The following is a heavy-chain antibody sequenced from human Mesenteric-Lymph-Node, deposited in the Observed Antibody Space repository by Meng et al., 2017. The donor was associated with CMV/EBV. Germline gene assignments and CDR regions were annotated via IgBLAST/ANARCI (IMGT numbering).Heavy chain of an antibody. J-gene: IGHJ4*02. Sequence: GESLKISCPASQFTFSTYGMHWVRQAPGKGLEWVAFIRYDGSNENYVDSVKGRFTISRDNSKNTLYLQMNSLRVEDTAVYYCARRGIAADFSPRPDYWGQGTQVTVSS. V-gene: IGHV3-30*02. CDR2: IRYDGSNE. D-gene: IGHD6-13*01. CDR1: QFTFSTYG. CDR3: ARRGIAADFSPRPDY.